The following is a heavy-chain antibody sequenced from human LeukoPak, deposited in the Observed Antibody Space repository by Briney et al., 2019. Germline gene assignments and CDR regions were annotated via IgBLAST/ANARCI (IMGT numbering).Heavy chain of an antibody. Sequence: GGSLRLSCAASGFTFSSYEMNWVRQAPGKGLEWVSYISSSGSTMYYADSVKGRFTISRDNAKNSLYLQMNSLRAEDTAVYYCAREPIVVVPATPGEFDYWGQGTLVTVSS. CDR1: GFTFSSYE. J-gene: IGHJ4*02. CDR2: ISSSGSTM. CDR3: AREPIVVVPATPGEFDY. D-gene: IGHD2-2*01. V-gene: IGHV3-48*03.